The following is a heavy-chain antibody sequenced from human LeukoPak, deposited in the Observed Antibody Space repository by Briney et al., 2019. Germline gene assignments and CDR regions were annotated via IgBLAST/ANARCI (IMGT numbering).Heavy chain of an antibody. CDR3: ARAAGDSPPYYYYMDV. CDR2: ISYSGST. Sequence: PSETLSLTCTVSGDSISNYFWSLIRQPPGKGLEWIGYISYSGSTNYSPSLKSRVTISVDTSKNQFSLKLSSVTAADTAVYYCARAAGDSPPYYYYMDVWGKGITVTVSS. CDR1: GDSISNYF. J-gene: IGHJ6*03. V-gene: IGHV4-59*01. D-gene: IGHD3-10*01.